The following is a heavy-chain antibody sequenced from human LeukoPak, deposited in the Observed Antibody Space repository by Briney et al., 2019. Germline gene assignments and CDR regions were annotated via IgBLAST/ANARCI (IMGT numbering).Heavy chain of an antibody. CDR2: ISSSSSTI. D-gene: IGHD3-22*01. Sequence: GGSLRLSCAASGFTFSSYSMNWVRQAPGKGLEWVSYISSSSSTIYYADSAKGRFTISRDNAKNSLYLQMNSLRDEDTAVYYCARDRGKYYYDSSGYVNWYFDLWGRGTLVTVSS. V-gene: IGHV3-48*02. J-gene: IGHJ2*01. CDR3: ARDRGKYYYDSSGYVNWYFDL. CDR1: GFTFSSYS.